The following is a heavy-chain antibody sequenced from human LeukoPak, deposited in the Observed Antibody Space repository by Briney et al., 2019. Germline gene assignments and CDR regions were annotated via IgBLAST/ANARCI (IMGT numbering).Heavy chain of an antibody. Sequence: GASVKVSCKASGYTFTGCDMHWVRRAPGQGLEWMGWINPNSGGTNYAQKLQGRVTMTRGTSISTAYMELSRLRSDDTAVYYCAREVFYGRLRGGRGAFDIWGQGTMVTVSS. CDR1: GYTFTGCD. J-gene: IGHJ3*02. V-gene: IGHV1-2*02. D-gene: IGHD5-12*01. CDR3: AREVFYGRLRGGRGAFDI. CDR2: INPNSGGT.